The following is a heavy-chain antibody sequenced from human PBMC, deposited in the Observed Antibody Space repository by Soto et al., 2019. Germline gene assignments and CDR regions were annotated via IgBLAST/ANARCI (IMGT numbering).Heavy chain of an antibody. D-gene: IGHD1-26*01. CDR2: IYYSGST. CDR1: GGSISSSSYY. J-gene: IGHJ2*01. Sequence: QLQLQESGPGLVKPSETLSLTCTVSGGSISSSSYYWGWIRQPPGKGLEWIGSIYYSGSTYYNPSLKGRVTLSVDTSKNQFSLKLSSVPAADTAVYYWAGDGGSYYGWYFDLWGRGPLATVSS. CDR3: AGDGGSYYGWYFDL. V-gene: IGHV4-39*02.